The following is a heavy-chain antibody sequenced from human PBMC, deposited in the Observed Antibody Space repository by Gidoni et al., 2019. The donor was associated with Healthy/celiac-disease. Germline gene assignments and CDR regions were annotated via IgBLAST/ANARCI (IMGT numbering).Heavy chain of an antibody. J-gene: IGHJ3*02. D-gene: IGHD3-9*01. CDR3: ARDLWERGLRYFDWLGRAFDI. CDR1: GYTFTGHT. CDR2: INPNSGGT. Sequence: QVQLVQSGAEVKKPGASVKVSCKASGYTFTGHTMHWVRQAPGQGLEWMGWINPNSGGTNYAQKFQGRVTMTRDTSISTAYMELSRLRSDDTAVYYCARDLWERGLRYFDWLGRAFDIWGQGTMVTVSS. V-gene: IGHV1-2*02.